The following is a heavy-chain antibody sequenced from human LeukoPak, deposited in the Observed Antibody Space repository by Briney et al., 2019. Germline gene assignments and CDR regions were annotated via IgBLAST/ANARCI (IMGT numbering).Heavy chain of an antibody. D-gene: IGHD2-2*01. Sequence: GASVKVSCKASGYTFTSYSISWVRQAPGQGLEWMGWISAYNGNTNYAQKLQGRVTMTTDTSTSTAYMGLRSLRSDDTAVYYCARDVVGTYQLALMDYWGQGTLVTVSS. CDR2: ISAYNGNT. J-gene: IGHJ4*02. V-gene: IGHV1-18*01. CDR1: GYTFTSYS. CDR3: ARDVVGTYQLALMDY.